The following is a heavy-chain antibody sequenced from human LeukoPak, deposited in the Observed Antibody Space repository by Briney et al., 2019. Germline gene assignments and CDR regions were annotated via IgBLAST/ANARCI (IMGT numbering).Heavy chain of an antibody. Sequence: GGSLRLSCAASGFTFSSYSINWVRQAPGKGLEWVSSISSSGTYIYYADSVKGRFTISRDNAKNSLYLQMDSLRAEDTAVYYCARDQWFDIWGQGTMVTVSS. CDR3: ARDQWFDI. CDR1: GFTFSSYS. D-gene: IGHD2-8*01. J-gene: IGHJ3*02. CDR2: ISSSGTYI. V-gene: IGHV3-21*01.